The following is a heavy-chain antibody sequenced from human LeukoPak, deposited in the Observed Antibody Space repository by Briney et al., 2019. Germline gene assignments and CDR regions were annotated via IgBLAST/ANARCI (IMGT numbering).Heavy chain of an antibody. CDR2: ISYDGSNK. Sequence: GGSLRLSCAASGFTFISYAMHWVRQAPGKGLEWVAVISYDGSNKYYADSVKGRFTISRDNSKNTLYLQMNSLRAEDTAVYYCARVRGTPIAAAGPFDYWGQGTLVTVSS. V-gene: IGHV3-30-3*01. D-gene: IGHD6-13*01. CDR1: GFTFISYA. J-gene: IGHJ4*02. CDR3: ARVRGTPIAAAGPFDY.